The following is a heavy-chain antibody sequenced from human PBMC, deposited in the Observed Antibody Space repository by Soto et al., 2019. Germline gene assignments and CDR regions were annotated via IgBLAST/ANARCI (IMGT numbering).Heavy chain of an antibody. CDR1: GGSFSDYY. CDR3: ARSGHLFDY. Sequence: QVQLQQWGAGLLKPSETLSLTCAVYGGSFSDYYWSWIRQPPGKGLEWIGEINHSGHTNYNPSLKRRVTISVDTSRNQFSLKLSSVTAADTAVYYCARSGHLFDYWGQGTLLTVSS. CDR2: INHSGHT. V-gene: IGHV4-34*01. D-gene: IGHD3-10*01. J-gene: IGHJ4*02.